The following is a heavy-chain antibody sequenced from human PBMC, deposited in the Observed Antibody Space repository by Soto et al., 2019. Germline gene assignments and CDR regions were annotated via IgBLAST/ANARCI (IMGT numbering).Heavy chain of an antibody. CDR1: GGSVSSGSYY. CDR2: IYYSGST. CDR3: ARMKGQLVPYYFDY. Sequence: SETLSLTCTVSGGSVSSGSYYWSWIRQPPGKGLEWIGYIYYSGSTNYNPCLKSRVTISVDTSKNQFSLKLSSVTAADTAVYYCARMKGQLVPYYFDYWGQGTLVTVSS. D-gene: IGHD6-6*01. V-gene: IGHV4-61*01. J-gene: IGHJ4*02.